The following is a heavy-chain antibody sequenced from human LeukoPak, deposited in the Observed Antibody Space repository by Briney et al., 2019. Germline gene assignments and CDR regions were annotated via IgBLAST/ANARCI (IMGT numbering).Heavy chain of an antibody. CDR1: GYTLTELS. CDR2: FDPEDGET. J-gene: IGHJ6*02. V-gene: IGHV1-24*01. CDR3: ATDRRSSTSCGLCMDV. Sequence: GSVKVSCKVSGYTLTELSMHWVRQAPGKGLEWMGGFDPEDGETIYAQKFQGRVTMTEDTSTDTAYMELSSLRSEDTAVYYCATDRRSSTSCGLCMDVWGQGTTVTVSS. D-gene: IGHD2-2*01.